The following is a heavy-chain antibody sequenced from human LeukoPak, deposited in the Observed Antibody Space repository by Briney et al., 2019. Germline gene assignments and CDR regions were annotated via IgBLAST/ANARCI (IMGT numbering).Heavy chain of an antibody. J-gene: IGHJ6*03. D-gene: IGHD3-10*01. CDR3: TKRSVVRGAHYYYYKDV. Sequence: GGTLRLSCAASGFTFSSYGMSWVRQAPGKGLEWVSSISGSGGSTYYADSVKGRFTISRDNSKNTLYLQMNSLRAEDTAVYYCTKRSVVRGAHYYYYKDVWGKGTTVTISS. CDR2: ISGSGGST. V-gene: IGHV3-23*01. CDR1: GFTFSSYG.